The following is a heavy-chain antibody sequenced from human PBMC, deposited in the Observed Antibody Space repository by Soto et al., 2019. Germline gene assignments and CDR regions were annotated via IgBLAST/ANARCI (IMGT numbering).Heavy chain of an antibody. Sequence: GGSLRLSCAASGFTFSSYAMSWVRQAPGKGLEWVSAISGSGGSTYYADSVKGRFTISRDNSKNTLYLQMNSLRAEDTAVYYCANHNLRPGSSWPRGKDAFDIWGQGTMVTVSS. J-gene: IGHJ3*02. CDR1: GFTFSSYA. CDR2: ISGSGGST. CDR3: ANHNLRPGSSWPRGKDAFDI. V-gene: IGHV3-23*01. D-gene: IGHD6-13*01.